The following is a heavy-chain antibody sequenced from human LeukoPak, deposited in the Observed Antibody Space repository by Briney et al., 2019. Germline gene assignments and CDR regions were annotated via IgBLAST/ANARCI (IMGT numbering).Heavy chain of an antibody. CDR2: INPSGGST. CDR1: GYTFTSYY. Sequence: ASVKVSCKSSGYTFTSYYIHWVRQAPGQGLEWMGIINPSGGSTSYEQKFQGKVTMTRDMSTSTVYMELSSLRSEDTAVYYCARAAYCGGDCYPWAAEYFQHWGQGTLVTVSS. CDR3: ARAAYCGGDCYPWAAEYFQH. D-gene: IGHD2-21*02. J-gene: IGHJ1*01. V-gene: IGHV1-46*01.